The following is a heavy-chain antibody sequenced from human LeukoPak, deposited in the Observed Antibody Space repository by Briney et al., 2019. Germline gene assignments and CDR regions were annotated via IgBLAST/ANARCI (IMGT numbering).Heavy chain of an antibody. CDR3: ARHPFSAPFDY. CDR1: GGSIINYY. Sequence: PSETLSLTCTVSGGSIINYYWGWIRQPPGKGLQWIGYIFNSGDARYDPSLRSRVTVSLDTSKNQVSLKMTSVSAADTATYYCARHPFSAPFDYWGQGILVTVSS. D-gene: IGHD6-19*01. J-gene: IGHJ4*02. V-gene: IGHV4-59*08. CDR2: IFNSGDA.